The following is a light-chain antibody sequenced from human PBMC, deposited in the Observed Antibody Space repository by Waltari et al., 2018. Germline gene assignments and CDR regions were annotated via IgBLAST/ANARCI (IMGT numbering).Light chain of an antibody. Sequence: EIVLTQSPGTLSLSPGERVTLSCRASQSVTSYLGGYQKQPGQAPRPLMYDGSSMATGVAARFSGGGSGTEFTLTISSLPAEDLAVYCCQQYGAWPLTFGGGSKVEF. CDR2: DGS. CDR1: QSVTSY. CDR3: QQYGAWPLT. V-gene: IGKV3-15*01. J-gene: IGKJ4*01.